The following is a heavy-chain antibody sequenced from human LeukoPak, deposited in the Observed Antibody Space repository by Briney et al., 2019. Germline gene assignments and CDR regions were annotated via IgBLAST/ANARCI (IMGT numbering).Heavy chain of an antibody. CDR1: GYTFTSYY. CDR3: ARDTEMATTEPSQFDY. V-gene: IGHV1-2*02. D-gene: IGHD5-24*01. CDR2: INPNSGGT. J-gene: IGHJ4*02. Sequence: GASVKVSCKASGYTFTSYYMHWVRQAPGQGLEWMGWINPNSGGTNYAQKFQGRVTMTRDTSISTAFMELSRLRSDDTAVYYCARDTEMATTEPSQFDYWGQGTLVTVSS.